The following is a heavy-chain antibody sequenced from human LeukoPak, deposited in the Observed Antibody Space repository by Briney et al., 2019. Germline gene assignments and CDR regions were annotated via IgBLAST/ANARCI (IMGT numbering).Heavy chain of an antibody. CDR1: GFTVSSNY. CDR3: ARILGGSYLNYYMDV. Sequence: GGSLRLSCAASGFTVSSNYMSWVRQAPGKGLEWVSIVYSDGTTYYADSVKGRFTISRDNSKNTLYLQMNRLRAEDTAVYYCARILGGSYLNYYMDVWDKGTTVTVSS. D-gene: IGHD1-26*01. V-gene: IGHV3-66*01. CDR2: VYSDGTT. J-gene: IGHJ6*03.